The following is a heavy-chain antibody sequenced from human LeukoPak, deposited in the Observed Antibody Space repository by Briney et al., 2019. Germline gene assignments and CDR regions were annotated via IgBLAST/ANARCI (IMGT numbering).Heavy chain of an antibody. J-gene: IGHJ4*02. D-gene: IGHD2/OR15-2a*01. CDR2: IYYSEST. V-gene: IGHV4-39*07. CDR1: GGSISSSSYY. CDR3: ARGQKNTPFDY. Sequence: SETLSLTCTVSGGSISSSSYYWGWIRQPPGKGLEWIGNIYYSESTYYNPSLKSRVTISVDTSKNQFSLKLSSVTAADTAVYYCARGQKNTPFDYWGQGTQVTVSS.